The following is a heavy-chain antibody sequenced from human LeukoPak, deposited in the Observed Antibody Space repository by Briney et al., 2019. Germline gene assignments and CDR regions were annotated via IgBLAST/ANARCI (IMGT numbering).Heavy chain of an antibody. V-gene: IGHV3-23*01. Sequence: PGGSLRLSCAVSGFTFRNHAMNWVRQAPGKGLEWVPGIRGSGDRTYYADSVKGRFTISRDKSMDSLYLQTNSLRAEDTAIYYCARDVQYDILTDWEAHYLDYWGQGTLVTVSS. CDR2: IRGSGDRT. CDR1: GFTFRNHA. CDR3: ARDVQYDILTDWEAHYLDY. J-gene: IGHJ4*02. D-gene: IGHD3-9*01.